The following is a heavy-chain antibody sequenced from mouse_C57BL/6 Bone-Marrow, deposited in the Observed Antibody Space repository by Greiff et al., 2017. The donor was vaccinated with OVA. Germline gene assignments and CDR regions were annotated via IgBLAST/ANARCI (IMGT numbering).Heavy chain of an antibody. D-gene: IGHD1-1*01. Sequence: VQLQQSGAELVRPGTSVKVSCKASGYAFTNYLIEWVKQRPGQGLEWIGVINPGSGGTNYNEKFKGKATLTADKSSSTAYMQLCSLTSEDSAVYFCARHFYYYGSSYTWFAYWGQGTLVTVSA. V-gene: IGHV1-54*01. CDR1: GYAFTNYL. CDR2: INPGSGGT. J-gene: IGHJ3*01. CDR3: ARHFYYYGSSYTWFAY.